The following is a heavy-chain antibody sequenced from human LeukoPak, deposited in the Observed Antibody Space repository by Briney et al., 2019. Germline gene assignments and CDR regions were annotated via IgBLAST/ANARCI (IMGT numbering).Heavy chain of an antibody. CDR3: AKGGRYCSGGSCYHYYYYMDV. CDR2: ISASGTLT. CDR1: GFSFRSYE. D-gene: IGHD2-15*01. V-gene: IGHV3-48*03. Sequence: GGSLRLSCAASGFSFRSYEMNWVRQAPGQGLEWISYISASGTLTHYADSVEGRFTISRDNAKNSLYLQMNSLRGEDTAVYYCAKGGRYCSGGSCYHYYYYMDVWGKGTTVTVSS. J-gene: IGHJ6*03.